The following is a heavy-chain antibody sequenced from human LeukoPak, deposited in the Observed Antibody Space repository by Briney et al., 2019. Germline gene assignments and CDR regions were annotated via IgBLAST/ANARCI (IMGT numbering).Heavy chain of an antibody. V-gene: IGHV3-30*02. Sequence: GGSLRLSCAASGFTFSSYGMHWVRQAPGKGLEWVAFIRYDESNKYHADSVKGRFTISRDNSENTLYLQMNGLRAEDTAIYYCAKEEDWGGNYWGQGTLVTVSS. CDR3: AKEEDWGGNY. CDR2: IRYDESNK. J-gene: IGHJ4*02. CDR1: GFTFSSYG. D-gene: IGHD3/OR15-3a*01.